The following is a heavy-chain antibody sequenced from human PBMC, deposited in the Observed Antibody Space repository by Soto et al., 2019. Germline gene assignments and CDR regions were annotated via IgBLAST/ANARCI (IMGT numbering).Heavy chain of an antibody. CDR3: AKGPYFDY. CDR1: GFTFSSYG. V-gene: IGHV3-30*18. Sequence: GGSLRLSCAASGFTFSSYGMHWVRQAPGKGLEWVAVISYDGSNKYYADSVKGRFTISRDNSKNTLYLQMNSLRAEDTAVYYCAKGPYFDYWGQGTLVTVPQ. CDR2: ISYDGSNK. J-gene: IGHJ4*02.